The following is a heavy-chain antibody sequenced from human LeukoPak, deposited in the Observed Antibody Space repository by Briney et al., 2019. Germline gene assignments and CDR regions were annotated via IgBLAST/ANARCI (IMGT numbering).Heavy chain of an antibody. V-gene: IGHV1-69*06. Sequence: SVKVSCKASGGTFSSYAISWVRQAPGQGLEWMGGIIPIFGTANYAQKFQGRVTITADKSTSTAYMELSSLRSEDTAVYYCARDRGGSYLFDYWGQGTLVTVSS. CDR2: IIPIFGTA. CDR1: GGTFSSYA. CDR3: ARDRGGSYLFDY. J-gene: IGHJ4*02. D-gene: IGHD1-26*01.